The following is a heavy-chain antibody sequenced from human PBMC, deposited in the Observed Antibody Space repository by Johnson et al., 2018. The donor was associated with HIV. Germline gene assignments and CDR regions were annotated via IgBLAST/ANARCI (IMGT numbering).Heavy chain of an antibody. J-gene: IGHJ3*01. CDR2: INWNGGST. CDR1: GFTFSSYG. Sequence: VQLVESGGGVVQPGRSLRLSCVASGFTFSSYGMSWVRQGPGKGLEWVSGINWNGGSTGYADSVKGRFTISRDNAKNSLYLQRNSLRAEDTALYYCAREPMDCGGDCWGVFDLWGQGTMVTVSS. CDR3: AREPMDCGGDCWGVFDL. D-gene: IGHD2-21*02. V-gene: IGHV3-20*04.